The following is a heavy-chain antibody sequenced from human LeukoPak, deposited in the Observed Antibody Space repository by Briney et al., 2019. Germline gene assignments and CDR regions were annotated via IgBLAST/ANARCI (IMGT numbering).Heavy chain of an antibody. CDR2: ISYDGSNK. V-gene: IGHV3-30*03. J-gene: IGHJ4*02. CDR3: ARDTHLSYAAGFDC. D-gene: IGHD3-10*01. CDR1: GFTFSSYG. Sequence: GGSLRLSCAASGFTFSSYGMHWVRQAPGKGLEWVAVISYDGSNKYYADSVKGRFTISRDNSKNTLYLQMNSLRAEDTALYYCARDTHLSYAAGFDCWGQGILVTVSS.